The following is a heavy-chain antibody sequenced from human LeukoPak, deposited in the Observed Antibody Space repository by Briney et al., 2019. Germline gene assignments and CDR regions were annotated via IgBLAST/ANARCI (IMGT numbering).Heavy chain of an antibody. Sequence: GGTLGLSCAASGFTFSNHGMNWVRQAPGKVLEWVSGISPSGDITYYADSVKGRFTISRDNSKNTLYLEVISLTAEDTAVYYCAKDDAWLRFGEWSQGTLVTVSS. CDR1: GFTFSNHG. V-gene: IGHV3-23*01. D-gene: IGHD3-10*01. CDR3: AKDDAWLRFGE. J-gene: IGHJ4*02. CDR2: ISPSGDIT.